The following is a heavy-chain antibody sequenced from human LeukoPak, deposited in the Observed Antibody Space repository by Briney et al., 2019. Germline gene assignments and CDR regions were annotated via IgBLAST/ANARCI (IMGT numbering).Heavy chain of an antibody. CDR2: IRYDGSNK. CDR1: GFTFSSYG. D-gene: IGHD6-6*01. V-gene: IGHV3-30*02. Sequence: GGSLRLSCAASGFTFSSYGMHWVRQAPGKGLEWVAFIRYDGSNKYYADSVKGRLTISRDNAKNSLYLQMNSLRAEDTAVYYCASERRMYSSSSIDYWGQGTLVTVSS. J-gene: IGHJ4*02. CDR3: ASERRMYSSSSIDY.